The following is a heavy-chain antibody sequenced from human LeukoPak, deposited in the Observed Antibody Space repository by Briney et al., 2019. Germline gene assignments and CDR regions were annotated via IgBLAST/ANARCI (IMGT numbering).Heavy chain of an antibody. CDR3: AITDGWG. CDR1: GFTISSYA. CDR2: ISGSGGST. V-gene: IGHV3-23*01. J-gene: IGHJ4*02. Sequence: PGGSLRLSCAASGFTISSYAMSWLRQAPGKGLEWVSAISGSGGSTYYADSVKGRFTIARDNSKNTLYLQMNSMRAEDTAVYYGAITDGWGWGQGTLVTVSS. D-gene: IGHD1-14*01.